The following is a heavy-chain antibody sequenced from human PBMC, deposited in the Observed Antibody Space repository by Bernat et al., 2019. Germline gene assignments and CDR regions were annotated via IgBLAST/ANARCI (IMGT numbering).Heavy chain of an antibody. V-gene: IGHV3-7*03. CDR1: VFTFSSYW. J-gene: IGHJ4*02. D-gene: IGHD1-26*01. CDR2: IKQDGSEK. Sequence: EVQLVESGGGLVQPGGSLRLSCAASVFTFSSYWMSWVRQSPVKVLEWVANIKQDGSEKYYVDSGKGEFHISRDNAKNSLYLQMNSMRGEDTAVYYCARDLSFWSGSYHTYLSYFDYWGQGTLVTVSS. CDR3: ARDLSFWSGSYHTYLSYFDY.